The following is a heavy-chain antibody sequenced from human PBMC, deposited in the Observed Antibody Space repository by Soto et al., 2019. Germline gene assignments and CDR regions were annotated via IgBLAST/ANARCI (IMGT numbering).Heavy chain of an antibody. CDR1: GFTFISYA. V-gene: IGHV3-23*01. D-gene: IGHD5-18*01. CDR2: ITSSGATT. J-gene: IGHJ4*02. CDR3: AKGGYSHGYIDH. Sequence: EVQLLESGGGLVQPGGSLRLSCAASGFTFISYAMSWVRQAPGKGLEWVSSITSSGATTYYSDSVKGRFIISRDNSKNTPHLQMNSLRAEDTAVYYCAKGGYSHGYIDHWGQGTLVTVSS.